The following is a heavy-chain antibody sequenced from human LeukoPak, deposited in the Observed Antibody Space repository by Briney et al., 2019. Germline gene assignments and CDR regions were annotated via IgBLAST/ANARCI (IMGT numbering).Heavy chain of an antibody. CDR1: GFTFGDYA. CDR2: ISSSGDTI. CDR3: ARVVGDIVVVPAAMGYYYYMDV. V-gene: IGHV3-11*04. D-gene: IGHD2-2*01. Sequence: PGGSLRLSCTASGFTFGDYAMSWFRQAPGKGLEGISYISSSGDTIFYADSVKGRFTISRDDAKNSLYLQMNSLSAEDTAVYYCARVVGDIVVVPAAMGYYYYMDVWGKGTTVTISS. J-gene: IGHJ6*03.